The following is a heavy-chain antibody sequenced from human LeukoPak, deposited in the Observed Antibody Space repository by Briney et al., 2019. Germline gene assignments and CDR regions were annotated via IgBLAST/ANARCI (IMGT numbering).Heavy chain of an antibody. CDR3: AKAGYSSGWTRYYGMDV. Sequence: GGSLRLSCAASGFTFSVYGMYWVRQPPGKGLEWVALISYDGTDKYHVDSVKGRFTNSRDNSNNTLYLQMNSLRPDDTAVYYCAKAGYSSGWTRYYGMDVWGQGTTVAVSS. CDR2: ISYDGTDK. V-gene: IGHV3-30*18. D-gene: IGHD6-19*01. CDR1: GFTFSVYG. J-gene: IGHJ6*02.